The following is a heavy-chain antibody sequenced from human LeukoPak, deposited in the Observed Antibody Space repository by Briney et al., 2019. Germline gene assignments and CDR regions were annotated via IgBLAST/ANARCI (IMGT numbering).Heavy chain of an antibody. CDR2: IWYDGSNK. J-gene: IGHJ4*02. Sequence: GRSLRLSCAASGFTFSSYGMHWVRQAPGKGLEWVAVIWYDGSNKYYADSVKGRFTIPRDNSKNTLYLQMNSLRAEDTAVYYCARDLDSGVVPTYDYWGQGTLVTVSS. CDR3: ARDLDSGVVPTYDY. CDR1: GFTFSSYG. D-gene: IGHD3-3*01. V-gene: IGHV3-33*01.